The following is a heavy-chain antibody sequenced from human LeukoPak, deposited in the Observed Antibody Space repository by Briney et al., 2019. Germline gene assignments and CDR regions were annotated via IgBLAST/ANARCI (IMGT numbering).Heavy chain of an antibody. Sequence: GGSLRLSCAASGFTFSSYGMHWVRQAPGKGLEWVAFIRYDGSNKYYADSVKGRFTISRDNAKSSLYLQMNSLRAEDTAVYYCARDPYSGSYGADYYYYMDVWGKGTTVTISS. CDR3: ARDPYSGSYGADYYYYMDV. CDR2: IRYDGSNK. D-gene: IGHD1-26*01. J-gene: IGHJ6*03. CDR1: GFTFSSYG. V-gene: IGHV3-30*02.